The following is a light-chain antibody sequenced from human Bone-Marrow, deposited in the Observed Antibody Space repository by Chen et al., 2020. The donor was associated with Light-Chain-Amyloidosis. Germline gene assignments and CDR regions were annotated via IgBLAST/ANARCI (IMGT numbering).Light chain of an antibody. V-gene: IGLV3-21*02. Sequence: SSVLTQPSSVSVAPGQTPTMACGGNNIGSTSVHWYQQTPGQAPLLVVYDDSDRPSGIPERLSGSNSGNTATLTISRVEAGDEADYYCQVWDRSSDRPVFGGGTKLTVL. J-gene: IGLJ3*02. CDR1: NIGSTS. CDR2: DDS. CDR3: QVWDRSSDRPV.